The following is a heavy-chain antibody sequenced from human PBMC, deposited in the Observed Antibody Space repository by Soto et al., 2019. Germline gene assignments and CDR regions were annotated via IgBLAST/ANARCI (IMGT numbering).Heavy chain of an antibody. J-gene: IGHJ4*02. D-gene: IGHD6-6*01. CDR1: GVSISSSNW. CDR2: IYHSGST. V-gene: IGHV4-4*02. Sequence: SETLSLTCAVSGVSISSSNWWTWVRQPPGKGLEWIGEIYHSGSTNYNPSLKSRVTISVDKSKNQFSLNLSSVTAADTAVYYCARVLYSSSSYFDYWGQGTLVTVSS. CDR3: ARVLYSSSSYFDY.